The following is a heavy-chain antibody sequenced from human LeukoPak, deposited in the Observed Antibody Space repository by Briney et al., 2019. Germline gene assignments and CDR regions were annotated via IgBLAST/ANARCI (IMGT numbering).Heavy chain of an antibody. V-gene: IGHV1-18*01. CDR1: GYTFSSYG. CDR2: ISASTGNT. D-gene: IGHD1-26*01. Sequence: ASVKVSCKASGYTFSSYGFTWVRRAPGQGLEWMGWISASTGNTNYAQEFQGRVTMTTDTSTSTAYMELRSLTSDDTAVYYCARDHAAGTTTPHNWFDPWGQGTLVIVS. CDR3: ARDHAAGTTTPHNWFDP. J-gene: IGHJ5*02.